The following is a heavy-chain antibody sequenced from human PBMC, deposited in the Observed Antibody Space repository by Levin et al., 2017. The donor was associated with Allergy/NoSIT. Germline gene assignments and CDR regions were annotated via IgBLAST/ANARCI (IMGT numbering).Heavy chain of an antibody. CDR3: ATGSPTIPIDY. CDR2: FDPENGET. CDR1: GYTFTDFY. Sequence: KISCKISGYTFTDFYMHWVRQAPGRGHEWLGLFDPENGETKYAEKFQGRVTLTADTSTDTAYMELSSLRSDDTAVYYCATGSPTIPIDYWGQGTLVTVSS. V-gene: IGHV1-69-2*01. J-gene: IGHJ4*02. D-gene: IGHD5-12*01.